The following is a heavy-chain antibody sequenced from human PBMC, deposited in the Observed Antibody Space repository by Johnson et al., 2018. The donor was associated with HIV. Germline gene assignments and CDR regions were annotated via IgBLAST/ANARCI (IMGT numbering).Heavy chain of an antibody. CDR1: GFIFGMFS. V-gene: IGHV3-7*03. D-gene: IGHD1-26*01. Sequence: EVQLVESGGGLVQPGGSLRLSCAASGFIFGMFSMRWVRQAPGRGLEGLANIKQDGGEKYYVDSVKGRFTISRDNAKNSLYLQMNSRRAEDTAVYYCARAPIVGARRDAFDIWGQGTMVTVSS. CDR3: ARAPIVGARRDAFDI. CDR2: IKQDGGEK. J-gene: IGHJ3*02.